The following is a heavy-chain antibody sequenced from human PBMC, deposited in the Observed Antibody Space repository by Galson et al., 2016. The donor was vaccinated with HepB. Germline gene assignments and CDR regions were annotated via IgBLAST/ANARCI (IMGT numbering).Heavy chain of an antibody. V-gene: IGHV4-59*02. D-gene: IGHD5-24*01. CDR3: GTGRGWLPDY. Sequence: ETLSLTCTVSGDSVSDSYCNWVRQPPGKGLEWIGNVHYTEGSIYNPSLKGRGSITMDSSKNQFSLSLRSVTSADTAVYYCGTGRGWLPDYWGQGIHVTVSA. CDR2: VHYTEGS. CDR1: GDSVSDSY. J-gene: IGHJ4*02.